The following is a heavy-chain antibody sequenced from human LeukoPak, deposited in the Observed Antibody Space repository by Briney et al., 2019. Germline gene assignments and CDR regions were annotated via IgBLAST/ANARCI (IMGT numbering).Heavy chain of an antibody. J-gene: IGHJ6*03. V-gene: IGHV3-11*04. Sequence: GGSLRLSCAASGFTFSDYYMSWIRQAPGKGLEWVSHISDSGSSIYYADSVKGRFTISRDNSKNTLYLQMNSLRAEDTAVYYCARDRYSSSWYVPYYYYYYMDVWGKGTTVTVSS. CDR2: ISDSGSSI. CDR1: GFTFSDYY. D-gene: IGHD6-13*01. CDR3: ARDRYSSSWYVPYYYYYYMDV.